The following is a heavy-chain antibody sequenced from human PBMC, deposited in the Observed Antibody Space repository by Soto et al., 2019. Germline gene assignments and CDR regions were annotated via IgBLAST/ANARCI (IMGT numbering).Heavy chain of an antibody. D-gene: IGHD3-16*01. J-gene: IGHJ3*01. CDR2: ISHSGTT. CDR3: AKPRTAGAYFET. CDR1: NGSISSSIW. V-gene: IGHV4-4*02. Sequence: QVQLQESGPGLVKPSGTLSLTCAVSNGSISSSIWWSWVRQSPGKGLEWIGEISHSGTTNYKPSPKGRITISVDKSKDNFPLRLTSVGAADTAVYFCAKPRTAGAYFETWGPGTKVTVSA.